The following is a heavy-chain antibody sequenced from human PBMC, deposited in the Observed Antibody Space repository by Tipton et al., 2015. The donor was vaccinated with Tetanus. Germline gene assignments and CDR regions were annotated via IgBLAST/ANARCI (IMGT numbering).Heavy chain of an antibody. Sequence: LSCTVSGGSMRGDHWSWIRQPPGKGLEWLGHPYDSGRINYNPSLQSRVTISVDTSKNQFSLQLAFVTAADTAIYYCARERIEAFYYHGLDVWGPGTTVTVSS. V-gene: IGHV4-59*01. CDR2: PYDSGRI. J-gene: IGHJ6*02. D-gene: IGHD2-21*01. CDR3: ARERIEAFYYHGLDV. CDR1: GGSMRGDH.